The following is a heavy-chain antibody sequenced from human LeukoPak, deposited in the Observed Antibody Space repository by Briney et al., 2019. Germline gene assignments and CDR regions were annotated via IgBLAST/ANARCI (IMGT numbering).Heavy chain of an antibody. CDR2: IYYSGST. D-gene: IGHD3-22*01. Sequence: SETLSLTCTVSGRSISCYYWSWIRQPPGKGLERIGYIYYSGSTNYNPSLKSRVTISVDTSKNQFSLKLSSVTAADTAVYYCARGDDTDAYDIWGQGTMVTVSS. CDR1: GRSISCYY. CDR3: ARGDDTDAYDI. V-gene: IGHV4-59*01. J-gene: IGHJ3*02.